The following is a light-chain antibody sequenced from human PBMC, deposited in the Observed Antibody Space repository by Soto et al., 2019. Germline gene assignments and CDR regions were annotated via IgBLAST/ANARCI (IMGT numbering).Light chain of an antibody. Sequence: QSVLTQPPSASGSPGQSVTISCTGTKNDIGVYDFVSWYQHHPGKAPRLIIYEVAQRPSGVPDRFSGSKSGNTASLTVSRLQAADEADYFCKSYAGSNTYVFGSGTKVTVL. CDR2: EVA. J-gene: IGLJ1*01. CDR1: KNDIGVYDF. CDR3: KSYAGSNTYV. V-gene: IGLV2-8*01.